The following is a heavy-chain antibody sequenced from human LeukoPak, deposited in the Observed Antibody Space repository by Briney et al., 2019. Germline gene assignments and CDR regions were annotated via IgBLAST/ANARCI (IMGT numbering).Heavy chain of an antibody. J-gene: IGHJ6*02. D-gene: IGHD2-15*01. CDR1: GASISSYY. Sequence: PSETLSLTCTVSGASISSYYGSWVRQPPGKGLEWVGYIYYSGSTNYNPSLKSRVTISVDTSKNHFSLKLSSVTAADTAVYYCARGEAANYYYYGMDVWGQGTTVTVSS. V-gene: IGHV4-59*08. CDR2: IYYSGST. CDR3: ARGEAANYYYYGMDV.